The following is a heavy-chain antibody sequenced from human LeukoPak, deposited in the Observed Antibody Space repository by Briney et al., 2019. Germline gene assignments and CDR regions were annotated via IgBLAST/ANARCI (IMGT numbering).Heavy chain of an antibody. Sequence: GESLKISCQGSGYSFTNYWIGWVRQMSGKGLEWMGIIYPGDSDTKYSPSFEGQVTISVDKSISTAYLQWSSLKASDTAMYYCARLQGSGSYYQPPYYGMDVWGQGTTVTVSS. CDR3: ARLQGSGSYYQPPYYGMDV. CDR2: IYPGDSDT. J-gene: IGHJ6*02. CDR1: GYSFTNYW. V-gene: IGHV5-51*01. D-gene: IGHD3-10*01.